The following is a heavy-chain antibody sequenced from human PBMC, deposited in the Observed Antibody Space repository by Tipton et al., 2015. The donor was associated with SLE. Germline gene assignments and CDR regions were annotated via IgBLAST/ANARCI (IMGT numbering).Heavy chain of an antibody. CDR2: INHSGST. Sequence: TLSLTCAVYGGSFSGYYWSWIRQPPGKGLEWIGEINHSGSTNYNPSLKSRVTISVDTSKNQFSLKLSSVTAADTAVYYCARDIGYYDSSGLDFDYWGQGTLVTVSS. J-gene: IGHJ4*02. D-gene: IGHD3-22*01. V-gene: IGHV4-34*01. CDR1: GGSFSGYY. CDR3: ARDIGYYDSSGLDFDY.